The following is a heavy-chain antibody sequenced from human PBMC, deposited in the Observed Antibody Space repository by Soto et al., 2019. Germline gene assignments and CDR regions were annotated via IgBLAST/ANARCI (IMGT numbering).Heavy chain of an antibody. D-gene: IGHD3-9*01. CDR2: ITGSGGTT. Sequence: GGSLRLSCAASGFTFSSYAMSWVRQAPGKGLEWVSGITGSGGTTYYADSVKGRFTISRDNSKSTLYLQMNSLRAEDTAVYYCAKDSSFYYDIFDYWGQGTLVTVSS. J-gene: IGHJ4*02. V-gene: IGHV3-23*01. CDR3: AKDSSFYYDIFDY. CDR1: GFTFSSYA.